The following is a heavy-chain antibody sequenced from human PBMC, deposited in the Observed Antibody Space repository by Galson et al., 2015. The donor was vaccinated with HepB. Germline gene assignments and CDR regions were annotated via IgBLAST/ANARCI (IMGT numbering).Heavy chain of an antibody. CDR2: ISSSSSYI. V-gene: IGHV3-21*01. Sequence: SLRLSCAASGFTFSSYSMNWVRQAPGKGLEWVSSISSSSSYIYYADSVKGRFTISRGNAKNSLYLQMNSLRAEDTAFYYCAKSMMGPTEPSYSFDYWGQGSLVTVSS. D-gene: IGHD1-26*01. CDR1: GFTFSSYS. CDR3: AKSMMGPTEPSYSFDY. J-gene: IGHJ4*02.